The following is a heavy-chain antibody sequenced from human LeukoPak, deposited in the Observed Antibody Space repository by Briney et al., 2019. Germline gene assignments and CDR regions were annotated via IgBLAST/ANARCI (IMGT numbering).Heavy chain of an antibody. J-gene: IGHJ4*02. CDR1: GFTFSSYA. V-gene: IGHV3-23*01. D-gene: IGHD3-9*01. Sequence: GGSLRLSCAASGFTFSSYAMSWVCQAPGKGLEWVSAISGSGGSTYYADSVKGRFTISRDNSKNTLYLQMNSLRAEDTAVYYCAKDYDILTGYHDYWGQGTLVTVSS. CDR2: ISGSGGST. CDR3: AKDYDILTGYHDY.